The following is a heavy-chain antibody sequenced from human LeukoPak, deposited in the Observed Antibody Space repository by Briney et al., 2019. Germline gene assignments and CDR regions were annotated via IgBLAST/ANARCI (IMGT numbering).Heavy chain of an antibody. D-gene: IGHD1-26*01. V-gene: IGHV6-1*01. CDR1: GDSVPINSAA. CDR3: ARDPVGGSTIFDY. J-gene: IGHJ4*02. CDR2: TYYRSKWYY. Sequence: SQTLSLTCAISGDSVPINSAAWNWIRQSPSRGLEWLGRTYYRSKWYYDYAVAVKSRISINPDTSKNQFSLQLSSVTPEDTAVYYCARDPVGGSTIFDYWGQGTLVTVSS.